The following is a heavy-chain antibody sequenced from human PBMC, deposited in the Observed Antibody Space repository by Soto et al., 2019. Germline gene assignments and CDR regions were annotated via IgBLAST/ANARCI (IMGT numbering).Heavy chain of an antibody. CDR3: ARLTPPDYDILTRGYFDY. V-gene: IGHV3-33*01. CDR1: GFTFSSHG. Sequence: GGSLRLSCAASGFTFSSHGMHWVRQAPGKGLEWVAVIYYDGSNKYYADSVKGQVTISADKSISTAYLQWSSLKASDTAMYYCARLTPPDYDILTRGYFDYWGQGTLVTVSS. CDR2: IYYDGSNK. J-gene: IGHJ4*02. D-gene: IGHD3-9*01.